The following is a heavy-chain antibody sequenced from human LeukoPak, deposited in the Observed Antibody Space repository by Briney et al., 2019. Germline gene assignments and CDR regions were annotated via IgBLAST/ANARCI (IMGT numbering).Heavy chain of an antibody. V-gene: IGHV3-21*01. CDR1: GFTFSSYS. D-gene: IGHD3-3*01. CDR3: ARSRTYYDFWSGSNPSGAFDI. J-gene: IGHJ3*02. Sequence: PGGSLRLSCAASGFTFSSYSMNWVRQAPGKGLEWVSSISSSSSYIYYADSVKGRFTISRDNAKNSLYLQMNSLRAEDTAVYYCARSRTYYDFWSGSNPSGAFDIWGQGTMVTVSS. CDR2: ISSSSSYI.